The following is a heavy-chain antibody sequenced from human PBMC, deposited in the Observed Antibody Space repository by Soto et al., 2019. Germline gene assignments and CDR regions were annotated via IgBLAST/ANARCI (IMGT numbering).Heavy chain of an antibody. V-gene: IGHV1-2*02. CDR1: GYTFTGYY. CDR2: INPNSGGT. CDR3: ARGGVVVAATFYYYRMDV. D-gene: IGHD2-15*01. Sequence: GASVKVSCKASGYTFTGYYMHWVRQAPGQGLEWMGWINPNSGGTNYAQKFQGRVTMTRDTSISTAYMELSRLRSDDTAVYYCARGGVVVAATFYYYRMDVWGQGTTVTVSS. J-gene: IGHJ6*02.